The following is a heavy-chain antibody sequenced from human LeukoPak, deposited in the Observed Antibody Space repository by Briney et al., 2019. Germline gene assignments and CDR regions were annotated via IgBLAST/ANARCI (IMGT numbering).Heavy chain of an antibody. D-gene: IGHD3-3*01. CDR3: ARESRRSGPKGY. J-gene: IGHJ4*02. Sequence: GRSLRLSCAASGSTFSGHGMHWVRQAPGKGLEWVAVIWYDGTKKYYADSVKGRFTISRDNSKNTLYLQMNSLRAEDTAVYYCARESRRSGPKGYWGQGTLVTVSS. V-gene: IGHV3-33*01. CDR1: GSTFSGHG. CDR2: IWYDGTKK.